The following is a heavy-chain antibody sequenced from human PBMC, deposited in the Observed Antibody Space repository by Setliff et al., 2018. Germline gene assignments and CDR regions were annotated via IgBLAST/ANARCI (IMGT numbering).Heavy chain of an antibody. CDR3: ARAVVGYGDLYYCDC. Sequence: GGSLRLSCGTSGSTFDVSGMSWVRQAPGKGLEWVSSINWGGGSRAYADSVKGRFTISRDKAKNSMYLAMNSLRAEDTAFYYCARAVVGYGDLYYCDCWGQGTLVTVSS. V-gene: IGHV3-20*04. CDR1: GSTFDVSG. D-gene: IGHD4-17*01. J-gene: IGHJ4*02. CDR2: INWGGGSR.